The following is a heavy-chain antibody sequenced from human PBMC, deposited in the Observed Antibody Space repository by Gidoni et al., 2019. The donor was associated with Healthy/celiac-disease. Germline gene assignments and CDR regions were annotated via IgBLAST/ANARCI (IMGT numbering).Heavy chain of an antibody. CDR3: ARASAGPGNHKGRYYFDY. D-gene: IGHD6-13*01. CDR1: GGSFTGYY. CDR2: LNHSGIT. J-gene: IGHJ4*02. V-gene: IGHV4-34*01. Sequence: QVQLQQLRPALFKPSATPSLTRAVHGGSFTGYYSSWIRQPPGKGLEWIGGLNHSGITNYTPTIKNRVTISVDTSKNQFSRKLSSVTAADTAVYCCARASAGPGNHKGRYYFDYWGRGTLVTVSS.